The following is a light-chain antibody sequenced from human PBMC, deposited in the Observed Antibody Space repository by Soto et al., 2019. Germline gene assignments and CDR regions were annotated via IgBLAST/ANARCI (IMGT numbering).Light chain of an antibody. CDR3: QQYGSSPWT. J-gene: IGKJ1*01. V-gene: IGKV3-20*01. CDR2: GAS. Sequence: EIVLTQSPSTLSLSPGARVTLSCRASKSVSSSYLAWYQQKPGQAPRLLIYGASRRATDIPDRFSGSGSGTDFTLTISRLEPEDFAVYYCQQYGSSPWTFGQGTKVEIK. CDR1: KSVSSSY.